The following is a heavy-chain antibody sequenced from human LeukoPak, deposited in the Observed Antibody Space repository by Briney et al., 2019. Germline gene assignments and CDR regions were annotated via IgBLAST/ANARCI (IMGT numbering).Heavy chain of an antibody. CDR1: GFTFSSYS. CDR2: ISSSSSYI. Sequence: GGSLRLSCAASGFTFSSYSMNWVRQAPGKGLEWVSSISSSSSYIYYADSVKGRFTISRDNAKNSLYLQMNSLRAEDTAVYYCARDPGLGLYFDYWGQGTLVTVSS. CDR3: ARDPGLGLYFDY. J-gene: IGHJ4*02. D-gene: IGHD3-10*01. V-gene: IGHV3-21*01.